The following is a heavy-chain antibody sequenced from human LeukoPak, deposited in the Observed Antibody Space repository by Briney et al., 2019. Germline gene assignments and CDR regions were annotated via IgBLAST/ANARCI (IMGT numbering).Heavy chain of an antibody. V-gene: IGHV3-30-3*01. J-gene: IGHJ4*02. CDR3: ARAPVWFGEWFFDY. CDR2: ISYDGSNK. Sequence: GGSLRLSCAAPGFTFRSYAMHWVRQAPGKGLEWVAVISYDGSNKDYADSVKGRFTISRDNSKNTLYLQVNSLRAEDTAVYYCARAPVWFGEWFFDYWGQGTLVTVSS. D-gene: IGHD3-10*01. CDR1: GFTFRSYA.